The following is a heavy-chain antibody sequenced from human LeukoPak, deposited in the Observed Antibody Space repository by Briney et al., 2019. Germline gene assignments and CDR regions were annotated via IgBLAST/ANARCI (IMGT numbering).Heavy chain of an antibody. CDR1: GGTFSSYT. Sequence: SVKVSCKASGGTFSSYTISWVRQAPGQGLEWMGRIIPILGIANYAQKLQGRVTITADKSTSTAYMELSSLRSEDTAVYYCARDLPPDRYCSSTSCYGAFDIWGQGTMVTVSS. CDR3: ARDLPPDRYCSSTSCYGAFDI. J-gene: IGHJ3*02. V-gene: IGHV1-69*04. CDR2: IIPILGIA. D-gene: IGHD2-2*01.